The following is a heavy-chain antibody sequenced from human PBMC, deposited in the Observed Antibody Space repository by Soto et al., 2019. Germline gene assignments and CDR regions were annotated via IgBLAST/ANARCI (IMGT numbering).Heavy chain of an antibody. Sequence: QVQLVESGGGVVQPGRSLRLSCAASGFTFSSYGMHWVRQAPGKGLEWVAVIWYDGSNKYYADSVKGRFTISRDNSKNTLYLQMNSLRAEDTAVYYCARGTQLAYYFDYWGQGTLVTVSS. J-gene: IGHJ4*02. CDR2: IWYDGSNK. V-gene: IGHV3-33*01. CDR1: GFTFSSYG. D-gene: IGHD6-13*01. CDR3: ARGTQLAYYFDY.